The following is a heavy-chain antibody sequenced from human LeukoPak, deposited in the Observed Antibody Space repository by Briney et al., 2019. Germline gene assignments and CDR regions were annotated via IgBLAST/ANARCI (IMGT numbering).Heavy chain of an antibody. CDR1: GYTFTSYA. CDR3: ARFGYSSSWPPYFDY. J-gene: IGHJ4*02. V-gene: IGHV1-3*01. CDR2: INAGNGNT. Sequence: ASVKVSCKASGYTFTSYAMHWVRQAPGQRLEWMGWINAGNGNTKYSQKFQGRVTITRDTSASTPYMELSSLRSEDTAVYYCARFGYSSSWPPYFDYWGQGTLVTVSS. D-gene: IGHD6-13*01.